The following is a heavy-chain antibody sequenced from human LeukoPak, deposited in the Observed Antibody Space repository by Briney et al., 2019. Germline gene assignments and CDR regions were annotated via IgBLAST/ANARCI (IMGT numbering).Heavy chain of an antibody. D-gene: IGHD2-2*01. CDR3: AKVRYCSSTSCLYYFDY. CDR1: GFTFSSYA. Sequence: GGSLRLSCAASGFTFSSYAMSWVRQAPGKGLEWVSAISGSGGSTYYADSVKGRFTISRDNSKNTLYLQMNSLRAEDTAVYYCAKVRYCSSTSCLYYFDYRGQGTLVTVSS. V-gene: IGHV3-23*01. J-gene: IGHJ4*02. CDR2: ISGSGGST.